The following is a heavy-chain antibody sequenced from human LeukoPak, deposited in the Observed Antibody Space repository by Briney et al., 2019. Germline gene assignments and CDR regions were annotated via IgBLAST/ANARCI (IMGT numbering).Heavy chain of an antibody. CDR2: INPSGGST. CDR3: ARGGTGGYDLRYYYYYYMDV. J-gene: IGHJ6*03. Sequence: GASVKVSCKTSGYTFTSYYMHWVRQAPGQGLEWMGIINPSGGSTSYAQKFQGRVTMTRDTSTSTVYMELSSLRSEDTAVYYCARGGTGGYDLRYYYYYYMDVWGKGTTVSISS. D-gene: IGHD5-12*01. V-gene: IGHV1-46*01. CDR1: GYTFTSYY.